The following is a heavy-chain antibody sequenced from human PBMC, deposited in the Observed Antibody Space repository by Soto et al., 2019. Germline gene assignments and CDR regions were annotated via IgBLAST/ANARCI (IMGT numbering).Heavy chain of an antibody. J-gene: IGHJ6*02. Sequence: EVQLVESGGDLVQPGESLRLSCVPSGFLFRSYWMHWVRQTPAKGLVWVSEIRPDGSNTNYADSVRGRFTMSRDNAKNALYLQMNSLRVEDTGVYYCVRGTSAWKGVDVWGPGTTVIVCS. V-gene: IGHV3-74*01. CDR3: VRGTSAWKGVDV. CDR1: GFLFRSYW. D-gene: IGHD1-1*01. CDR2: IRPDGSNT.